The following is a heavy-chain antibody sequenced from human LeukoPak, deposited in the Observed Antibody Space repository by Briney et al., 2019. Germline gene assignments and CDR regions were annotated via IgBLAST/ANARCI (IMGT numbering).Heavy chain of an antibody. V-gene: IGHV1-58*02. D-gene: IGHD3-22*01. CDR3: ARGHFYDSSGYHDTFDI. Sequence: ASVKVSCKASGFTFTSSAMQWVRQARGQRLEWIGWIVVGSGNTNYAQKFQERVTITRDMSTSTAYMELSSLRSEDTAVYYCARGHFYDSSGYHDTFDIWGQGPMVTVSS. J-gene: IGHJ3*02. CDR1: GFTFTSSA. CDR2: IVVGSGNT.